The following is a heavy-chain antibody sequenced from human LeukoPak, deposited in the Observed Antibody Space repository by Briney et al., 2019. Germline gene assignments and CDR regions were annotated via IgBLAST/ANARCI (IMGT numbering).Heavy chain of an antibody. J-gene: IGHJ4*02. CDR1: GFTFSNYA. D-gene: IGHD6-6*01. CDR3: AKDASRQLVGSNYFDY. Sequence: GGSLRLSCAASGFTFSNYAMNWVRRAPGKGLEWVSAISGSGITTYFADSVKGRFTISRDNSNNTLYLHMNSLSAEDTAVYYCAKDASRQLVGSNYFDYWGQGTLVTVSS. V-gene: IGHV3-23*01. CDR2: ISGSGITT.